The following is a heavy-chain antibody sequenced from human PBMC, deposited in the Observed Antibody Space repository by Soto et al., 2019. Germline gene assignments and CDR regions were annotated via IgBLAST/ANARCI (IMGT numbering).Heavy chain of an antibody. D-gene: IGHD4-17*01. CDR2: INHSGST. CDR1: GGSFSGYY. V-gene: IGHV4-34*01. J-gene: IGHJ5*02. Sequence: QVQLQQWGAGLLKPSETLSLTCAVYGGSFSGYYWSCIRQPPGKGLEWIGEINHSGSTNYNPSLKSRVTISVDTSKNQFSLKLSSVTAADTAVYYCARAGTTAWFDPWGQGTLVTVSS. CDR3: ARAGTTAWFDP.